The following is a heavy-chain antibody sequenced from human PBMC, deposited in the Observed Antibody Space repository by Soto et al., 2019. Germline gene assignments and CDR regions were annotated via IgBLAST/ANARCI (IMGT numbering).Heavy chain of an antibody. CDR1: GFTFSSYW. CDR3: ARDGLGRHYYFDY. CDR2: INSDGSST. V-gene: IGHV3-74*01. Sequence: EVQLVESGGGLVQPGGSLRLSCAASGFTFSSYWMHWVRQAPGKGLVWVSRINSDGSSTSHADSVKGRFTISRDNAKNTLYLQMNSLRAEDTAVYYCARDGLGRHYYFDYWGQGTLVTVSS. D-gene: IGHD3-22*01. J-gene: IGHJ4*02.